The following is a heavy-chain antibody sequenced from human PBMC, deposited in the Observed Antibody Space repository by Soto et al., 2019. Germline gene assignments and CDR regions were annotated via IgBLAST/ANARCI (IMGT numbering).Heavy chain of an antibody. V-gene: IGHV4-34*01. D-gene: IGHD3-10*01. Sequence: LQPLHLTWAVVGGYFIDHCCSRIRQPPGKGLEWIGEINHSGSTNYNPSLKSRVTISVDTSKNQFSLKLSSVTAADTAVYYCATGITMVRGFLLWGQGTLVTVSS. CDR3: ATGITMVRGFLL. CDR1: GGYFIDHC. CDR2: INHSGST. J-gene: IGHJ4*02.